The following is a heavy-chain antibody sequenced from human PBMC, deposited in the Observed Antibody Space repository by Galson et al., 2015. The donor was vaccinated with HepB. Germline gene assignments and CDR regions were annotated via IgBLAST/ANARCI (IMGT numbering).Heavy chain of an antibody. Sequence: PALVKPTQTLTLTCTFSGFSLSSHGMCVSWIRQPPGKALEWLALIDWGDKKFYSTSLRSRLTISKATNKDQVVLTMTNMDPVDTATYYCARIRSGWYDGFDYWGQGALVTVSS. CDR3: ARIRSGWYDGFDY. V-gene: IGHV2-70*01. CDR2: IDWGDKK. J-gene: IGHJ4*02. CDR1: GFSLSSHGMC. D-gene: IGHD6-19*01.